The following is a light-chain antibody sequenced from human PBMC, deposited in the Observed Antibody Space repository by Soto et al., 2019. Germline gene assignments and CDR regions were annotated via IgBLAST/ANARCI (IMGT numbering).Light chain of an antibody. Sequence: EIVLTQSPGTLSLSPGERATLSCRASQSVSRTYLAWYQQTPGQAPRLLIYGASIRATAIPDRFSGSGSGTDFTLTINSLEPEDFAVYYCQQYGSSLWTFGHGTKVEIK. CDR1: QSVSRTY. J-gene: IGKJ1*01. CDR2: GAS. V-gene: IGKV3-20*01. CDR3: QQYGSSLWT.